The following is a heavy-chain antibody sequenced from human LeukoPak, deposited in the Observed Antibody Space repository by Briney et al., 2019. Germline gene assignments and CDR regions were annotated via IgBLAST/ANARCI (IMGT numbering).Heavy chain of an antibody. Sequence: SETLSLTCTVSGGSINSYYWSWIRQPAGKGLEWIGRIYTSGSTNYNPSFKSRVTMSVDTSKNQFSLKLSSVTAADTAVYYCARSPYYYGSGSYFDYWGQGTLVTVSS. V-gene: IGHV4-4*07. CDR3: ARSPYYYGSGSYFDY. J-gene: IGHJ4*02. D-gene: IGHD3-10*01. CDR2: IYTSGST. CDR1: GGSINSYY.